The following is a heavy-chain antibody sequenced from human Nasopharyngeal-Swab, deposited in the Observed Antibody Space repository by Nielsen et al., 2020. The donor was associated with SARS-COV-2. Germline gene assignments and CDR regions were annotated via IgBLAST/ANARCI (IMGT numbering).Heavy chain of an antibody. Sequence: GGSLRLSCTASGFTFGDYAMSWVRQAPGKGLEWVGFIRSKAYGGTTEYAASVKGRFTISRDDSKSIAYLQMNSLKTEDTAVYYCTRTQIVVVPAAISYAFDIWGQGTMVTVSS. V-gene: IGHV3-49*04. D-gene: IGHD2-2*01. J-gene: IGHJ3*02. CDR3: TRTQIVVVPAAISYAFDI. CDR1: GFTFGDYA. CDR2: IRSKAYGGTT.